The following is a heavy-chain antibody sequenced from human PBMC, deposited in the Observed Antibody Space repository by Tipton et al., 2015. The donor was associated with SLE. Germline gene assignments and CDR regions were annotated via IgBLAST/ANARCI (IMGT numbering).Heavy chain of an antibody. Sequence: TLSLTCTVSGGSISSSSYYWGWIRQPPGKGLEWIGSIHYSGSTSYNPSLMSRVTISVDTSQNQFSLRLTSVTAADTAVYYCGRHKTATRAFDFWGQGTLVTVSS. D-gene: IGHD1-1*01. CDR2: IHYSGST. CDR3: GRHKTATRAFDF. CDR1: GGSISSSSYY. J-gene: IGHJ3*01. V-gene: IGHV4-39*01.